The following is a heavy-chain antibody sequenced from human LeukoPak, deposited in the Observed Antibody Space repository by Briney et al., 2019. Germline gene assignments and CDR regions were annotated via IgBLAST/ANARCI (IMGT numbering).Heavy chain of an antibody. CDR2: INPNSGGT. D-gene: IGHD1-26*01. CDR1: GYTFTAYH. V-gene: IGHV1-2*02. CDR3: AIVPNEWELRLDS. Sequence: ASVKVSCKASGYTFTAYHLHWVRQAPGQGLEWMGWINPNSGGTNYAQKFQGRVTMTRDTSISTAYLELSRLRSDDTAIYYCAIVPNEWELRLDSWGQGTLVTVS. J-gene: IGHJ4*02.